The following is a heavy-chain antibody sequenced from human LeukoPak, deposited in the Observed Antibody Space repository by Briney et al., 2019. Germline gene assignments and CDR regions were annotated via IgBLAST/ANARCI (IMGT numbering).Heavy chain of an antibody. Sequence: PETLSLTCAVYGGSFSGYYWSWIRQPPGKGLEWIGEINHSGSTNYNPSLKSRVTISVDTSKNQFSLKLSFVTAADTAVYYCARRIRQLVDFYYYYGMDVWGQGTTVTVSS. CDR2: INHSGST. CDR3: ARRIRQLVDFYYYYGMDV. J-gene: IGHJ6*02. V-gene: IGHV4-34*01. CDR1: GGSFSGYY. D-gene: IGHD6-6*01.